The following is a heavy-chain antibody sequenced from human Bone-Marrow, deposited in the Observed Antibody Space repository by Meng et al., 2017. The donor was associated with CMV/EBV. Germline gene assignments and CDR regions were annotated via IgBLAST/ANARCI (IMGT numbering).Heavy chain of an antibody. Sequence: GESLKISGEASGFTFSSYAMSWVRQAPGKGLEWVSAISGSGGSTYYADSVKGRFTISRDNSKNTLYLQMNSLRAEDTAVYYCAKEFRFLYPAPQYYFDYWGQGTLVIVSS. J-gene: IGHJ4*02. D-gene: IGHD3-3*01. V-gene: IGHV3-23*01. CDR3: AKEFRFLYPAPQYYFDY. CDR2: ISGSGGST. CDR1: GFTFSSYA.